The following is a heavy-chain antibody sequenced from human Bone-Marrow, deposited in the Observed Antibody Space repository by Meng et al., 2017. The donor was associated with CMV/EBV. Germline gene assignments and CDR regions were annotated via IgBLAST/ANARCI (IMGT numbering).Heavy chain of an antibody. J-gene: IGHJ6*02. CDR1: GFTFSSYS. Sequence: GESLKISCAASGFTFSSYSMNWVRQAPGKGLVWVSRINSDGSSTSYADSVKGRFTISRDNAKNTLYLQMNSLRAEDTAVYYCARGPYGDYGMGSYYYYYYGMDVWGQGTTVTVSS. CDR2: INSDGSST. CDR3: ARGPYGDYGMGSYYYYYYGMDV. V-gene: IGHV3-74*01. D-gene: IGHD4-17*01.